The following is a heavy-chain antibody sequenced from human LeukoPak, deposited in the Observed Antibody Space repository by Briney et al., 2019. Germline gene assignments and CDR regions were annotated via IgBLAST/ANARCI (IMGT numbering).Heavy chain of an antibody. CDR3: AKAVPAATTYGMDV. CDR1: GFTFSSYA. D-gene: IGHD2-2*01. V-gene: IGHV3-23*01. CDR2: ISGSGGST. J-gene: IGHJ6*02. Sequence: GGSLRLSCAASGFTFSSYAMSGVRQAPGKGREGGSAISGSGGSTSYADSVKGLFTISRDNSKTPLYLQMNSLGAEDTAVYYCAKAVPAATTYGMDVWGQGTTVTVSS.